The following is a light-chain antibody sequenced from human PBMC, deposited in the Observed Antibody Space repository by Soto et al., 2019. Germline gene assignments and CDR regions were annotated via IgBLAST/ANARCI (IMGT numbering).Light chain of an antibody. Sequence: DIPMTQSPSSLSASIGDRVTITCQASHDISTYLNWYQQKPGKAPRLLIYDASNLEVGVPSRFSGGGSATHFTLSISSLQPEDIATYYCQHFDSLPYTFGQGTKLEIK. CDR3: QHFDSLPYT. CDR1: HDISTY. J-gene: IGKJ2*01. V-gene: IGKV1-33*01. CDR2: DAS.